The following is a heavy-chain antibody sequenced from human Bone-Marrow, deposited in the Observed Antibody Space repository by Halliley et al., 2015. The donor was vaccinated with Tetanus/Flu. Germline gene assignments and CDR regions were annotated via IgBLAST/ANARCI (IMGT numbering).Heavy chain of an antibody. CDR3: ASRMEEGNLGV. CDR2: INQDGSLK. Sequence: EWVAQINQDGSLKYYVDSGKGRFTISRDNAMNSVYLQMNSLRAEDTAVYYCASRMEEGNLGVWGQGPTVPVSS. J-gene: IGHJ6*02. D-gene: IGHD7-27*01. V-gene: IGHV3-7*01.